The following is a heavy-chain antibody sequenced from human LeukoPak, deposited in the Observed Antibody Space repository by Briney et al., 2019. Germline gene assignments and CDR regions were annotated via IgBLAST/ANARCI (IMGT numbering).Heavy chain of an antibody. D-gene: IGHD3-22*01. CDR2: INPNSGGT. V-gene: IGHV1-2*02. Sequence: GASVKVSCKASGYTFTGYYMHWVRQAPGQGLEWMGWINPNSGGTNYAQKFQGRVTMTRDTSISTAYMELSRLRSDDTAVYYCARKAMIVVDPYRFDPWGQGTLVTVSS. CDR3: ARKAMIVVDPYRFDP. J-gene: IGHJ5*02. CDR1: GYTFTGYY.